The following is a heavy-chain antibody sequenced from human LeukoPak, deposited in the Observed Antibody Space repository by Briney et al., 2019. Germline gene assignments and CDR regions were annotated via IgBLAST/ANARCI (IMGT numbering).Heavy chain of an antibody. D-gene: IGHD3-3*01. CDR1: GGTFSSYA. CDR2: IIPIFGTA. V-gene: IGHV1-69*05. Sequence: SVKVSCKASGGTFSSYAISWVRQAPGQGLEWMGGIIPIFGTANYAQKFQGRVTMTRDTSTSTVYMELSSLRSEDTAVYYCARDFSYYDFWSGYFGEPYYYGMDVWGQGTTVTVSS. J-gene: IGHJ6*02. CDR3: ARDFSYYDFWSGYFGEPYYYGMDV.